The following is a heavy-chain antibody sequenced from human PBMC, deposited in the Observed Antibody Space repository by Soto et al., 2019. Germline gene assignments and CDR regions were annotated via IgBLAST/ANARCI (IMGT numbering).Heavy chain of an antibody. V-gene: IGHV3-48*02. CDR3: ARDQDTAMVSPYYYYGMDV. J-gene: IGHJ6*02. CDR1: GFTFSSYS. D-gene: IGHD5-18*01. Sequence: GGSLRLSCAASGFTFSSYSMNWVRQAPGKGLERVSYISSSSSTIYYADSVKGRFTISRDNAKNSLYLQMNSLRDEDTAVYYCARDQDTAMVSPYYYYGMDVWGQGTTVTVSS. CDR2: ISSSSSTI.